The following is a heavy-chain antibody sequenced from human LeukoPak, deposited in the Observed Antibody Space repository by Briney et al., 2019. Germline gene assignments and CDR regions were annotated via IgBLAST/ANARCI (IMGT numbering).Heavy chain of an antibody. V-gene: IGHV4-34*01. CDR2: INHSGNT. J-gene: IGHJ4*02. Sequence: PSETLSHTCAVYGGSFSGLYWSWIRHPPGKGVEWIGEINHSGNTNYNPSLKSRVTISVDTSKNQFSLKLSPVTAAVTAVYYCARKKSWKAAGPQLFDYWGQGTLVTVSS. CDR1: GGSFSGLY. CDR3: ARKKSWKAAGPQLFDY. D-gene: IGHD6-13*01.